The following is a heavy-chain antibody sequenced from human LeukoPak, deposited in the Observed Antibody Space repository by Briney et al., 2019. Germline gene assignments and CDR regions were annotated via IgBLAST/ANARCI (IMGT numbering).Heavy chain of an antibody. CDR2: IKQDGSEK. CDR1: AFTIGSYW. J-gene: IGHJ4*02. CDR3: VRGAYYAAY. V-gene: IGHV3-7*01. Sequence: PGGSLRLSCAASAFTIGSYWMSWVRQTPGKGLEWVANIKQDGSEKYYVDSVKGRFNIFRDNVKNALYLQMNSLRVDDTGIYYCVRGAYYAAYWGQGTLVTVSS. D-gene: IGHD2/OR15-2a*01.